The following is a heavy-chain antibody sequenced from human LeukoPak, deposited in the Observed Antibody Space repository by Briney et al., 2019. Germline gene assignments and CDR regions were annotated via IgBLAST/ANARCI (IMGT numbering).Heavy chain of an antibody. CDR3: ARALVGATEGFDY. V-gene: IGHV4-61*01. CDR2: IYYSGST. Sequence: SETLSLTCTVSGGSVSSGSDCWSWIRQPPGKGLEWTGNIYYSGSTNYNPSLKSRVTISVDTSKNQFSLKLSSVTAADTAVYYCARALVGATEGFDYWGQGTLVTVSS. D-gene: IGHD1-26*01. CDR1: GGSVSSGSDC. J-gene: IGHJ4*02.